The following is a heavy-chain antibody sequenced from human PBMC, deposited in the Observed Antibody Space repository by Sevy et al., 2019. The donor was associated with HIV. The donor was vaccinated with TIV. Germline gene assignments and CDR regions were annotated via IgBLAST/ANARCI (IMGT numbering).Heavy chain of an antibody. V-gene: IGHV3-43D*03. D-gene: IGHD6-6*01. CDR1: GFTFHDYA. Sequence: GGSLRLSCAASGFTFHDYAMHWVRQPPGKGLEGVSLISVSGGSTYYAYSVKGRFTISRDNSKNSLYLQMNSLITEDTDLYYCAKDLGSSSWTYNGMDVWGQGTTVTVSS. CDR3: AKDLGSSSWTYNGMDV. CDR2: ISVSGGST. J-gene: IGHJ6*02.